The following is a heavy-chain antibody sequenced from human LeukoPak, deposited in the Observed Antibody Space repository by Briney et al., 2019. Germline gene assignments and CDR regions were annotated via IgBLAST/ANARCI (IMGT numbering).Heavy chain of an antibody. D-gene: IGHD2-21*01. CDR3: AREFTYSFDY. J-gene: IGHJ4*02. CDR2: IRYDGSNK. CDR1: GFTFSSYG. V-gene: IGHV3-30*02. Sequence: PGGSLRLSCAASGFTFSSYGMHWVRQAPGKGLEWVAFIRYDGSNKYYADSVKGRFTISRDNSKNTLYLQMNSLRAEDTAVYYCAREFTYSFDYWGQGTLVTVSS.